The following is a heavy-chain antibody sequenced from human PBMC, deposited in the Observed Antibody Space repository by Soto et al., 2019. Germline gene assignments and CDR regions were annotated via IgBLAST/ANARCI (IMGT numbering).Heavy chain of an antibody. J-gene: IGHJ4*02. Sequence: QVQLVESGGGVVQPGRSLRLSCAASGFTFSSYGMHWVRQAPGKGLEWVAVISYDGSNKYYADSVKGRFTISRDNSKNTLYLQMNSLRAEVTAVYYCVRSPYSVSYLAYFDYWGQGTLVTVSS. CDR1: GFTFSSYG. CDR3: VRSPYSVSYLAYFDY. D-gene: IGHD1-26*01. CDR2: ISYDGSNK. V-gene: IGHV3-30*03.